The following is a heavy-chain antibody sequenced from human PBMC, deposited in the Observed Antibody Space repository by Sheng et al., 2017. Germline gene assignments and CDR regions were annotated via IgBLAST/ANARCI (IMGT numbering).Heavy chain of an antibody. CDR1: AFTFSSYA. V-gene: IGHV3-23*01. CDR2: ISGSGGMT. J-gene: IGHJ4*02. CDR3: VREVRGVQRGNYFDY. Sequence: EVQLLESGGGSVQPGGSLRLSCAASAFTFSSYAMSWVRQAPGKGLEWVSSISGSGGMTHYADSVKGRFTISRDNSKNTLFLPMNSLRADDTAVYYCVREVRGVQRGNYFDYWGQGTLVTVSS. D-gene: IGHD3-10*01.